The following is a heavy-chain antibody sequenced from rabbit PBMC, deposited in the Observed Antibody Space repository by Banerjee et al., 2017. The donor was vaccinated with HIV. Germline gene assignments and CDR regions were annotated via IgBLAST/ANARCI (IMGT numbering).Heavy chain of an antibody. Sequence: QEQLVESGGGLVQPGGSLTLTCTASGVSFSSNYYMCWVRQAPGKGLEWIACIDSGSSGFTYFASWAKGRFTISKTSSTTVTLQMTSLTAADTATYFCARDSGSSFSSYGMDLWGQGTLVTVS. J-gene: IGHJ6*01. CDR2: IDSGSSGFT. D-gene: IGHD8-1*01. CDR3: ARDSGSSFSSYGMDL. V-gene: IGHV1S45*01. CDR1: GVSFSSNYY.